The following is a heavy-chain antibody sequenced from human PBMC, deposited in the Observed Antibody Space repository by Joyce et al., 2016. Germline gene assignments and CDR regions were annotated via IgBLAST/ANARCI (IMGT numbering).Heavy chain of an antibody. D-gene: IGHD3-10*01. CDR2: IWHDGNKY. V-gene: IGHV3-33*01. J-gene: IGHJ6*02. Sequence: QEQLVQSGGGVVQPGRSLRLSCEESGYSFSTYGMHWVRQAPGKGLEWVGLIWHDGNKYFSADSVKGRFTISRDNSKNTLYLQANSLRVEDTAVYFCARVGPYYGMDVWGQGTTVIVSS. CDR3: ARVGPYYGMDV. CDR1: GYSFSTYG.